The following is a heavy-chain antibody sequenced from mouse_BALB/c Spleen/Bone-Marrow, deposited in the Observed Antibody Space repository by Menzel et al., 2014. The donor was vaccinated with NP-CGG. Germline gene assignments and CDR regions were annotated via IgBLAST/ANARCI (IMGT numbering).Heavy chain of an antibody. D-gene: IGHD2-14*01. J-gene: IGHJ3*01. CDR3: AYYRYDEGGFAF. CDR1: GFNIKDTY. Sequence: VQLKESGAERVKPRASVKLSCTASGFNIKDTYMHWVKQRPEQGLEWIVGIDPANGNTKYDPKFQGKATITADTSSNTAYLQLSSLTSEDTAVYYCAYYRYDEGGFAFWGQGTLVTVSA. CDR2: IDPANGNT. V-gene: IGHV14-3*02.